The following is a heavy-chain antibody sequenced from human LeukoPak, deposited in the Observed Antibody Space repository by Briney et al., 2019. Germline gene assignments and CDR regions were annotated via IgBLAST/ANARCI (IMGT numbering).Heavy chain of an antibody. CDR1: GYTFTSYG. CDR2: ISAYNGNT. CDR3: ARAPASGSNWFDP. Sequence: ASVTVSFKASGYTFTSYGISWVRQAPGQGLEWMGWISAYNGNTNYAQKLQGRVTMTTDTSTSTAYMELRSLRSDDTAVYYCARAPASGSNWFDPWGQGTLVTVSS. D-gene: IGHD1-26*01. V-gene: IGHV1-18*01. J-gene: IGHJ5*02.